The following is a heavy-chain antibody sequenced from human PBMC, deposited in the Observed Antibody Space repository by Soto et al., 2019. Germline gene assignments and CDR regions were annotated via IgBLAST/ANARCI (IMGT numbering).Heavy chain of an antibody. Sequence: GGSLRLSCTASGFTFGDYAMSWVRQAPGKGLEWVGFIRSKAYGGTTEYAASVKGRFTISRDDSKSIAYLQMNSLKTEDTAVYYCTRDRAYYDFWSGYYTYYYYYGMDVWGQGTTVTVSS. J-gene: IGHJ6*02. V-gene: IGHV3-49*04. D-gene: IGHD3-3*01. CDR2: IRSKAYGGTT. CDR3: TRDRAYYDFWSGYYTYYYYYGMDV. CDR1: GFTFGDYA.